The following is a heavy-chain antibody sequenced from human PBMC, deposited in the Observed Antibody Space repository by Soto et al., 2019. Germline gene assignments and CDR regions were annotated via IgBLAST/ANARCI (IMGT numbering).Heavy chain of an antibody. CDR2: ISTSGSYM. CDR1: GFTFSLYG. V-gene: IGHV3-21*01. J-gene: IGHJ4*02. D-gene: IGHD2-15*01. CDR3: AVDWVVDYTGGSLTF. Sequence: PGGSLRLSCAASGFTFSLYGMNWVRQAQGKRLEWVSSISTSGSYMYYADSVKGRFTISRDNAKNSLYLQMNNLRAEDTAVYYCAVDWVVDYTGGSLTFWGQGTLVTV.